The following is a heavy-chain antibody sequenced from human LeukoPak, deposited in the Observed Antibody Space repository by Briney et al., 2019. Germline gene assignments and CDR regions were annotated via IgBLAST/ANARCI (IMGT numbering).Heavy chain of an antibody. CDR2: INHSGST. CDR1: GGSFSGYY. D-gene: IGHD5-12*01. Sequence: PSETLSLTCAVYGGSFSGYYWSWIRQPPGKGLEWIGEINHSGSTNYNPSLKSRVTISVDTSKNQFSLKLSSVTAADTAAYYCARRSSFPLATFDYWGQGTLVTVSS. J-gene: IGHJ4*02. V-gene: IGHV4-34*01. CDR3: ARRSSFPLATFDY.